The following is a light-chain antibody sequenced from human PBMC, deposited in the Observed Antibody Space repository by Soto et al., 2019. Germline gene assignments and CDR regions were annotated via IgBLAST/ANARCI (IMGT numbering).Light chain of an antibody. CDR2: GAS. Sequence: EIVLTQSPGTLSLSPGERATLSCRASQSVYSSYLAWYQQKPGQAPRLLIYGASSRATGIPDRFSGGGSGTDFTLTISRLEPEDFAVYYCQQYHSSPYPVDPGTKVDIK. J-gene: IGKJ3*01. V-gene: IGKV3-20*01. CDR1: QSVYSSY. CDR3: QQYHSSPYP.